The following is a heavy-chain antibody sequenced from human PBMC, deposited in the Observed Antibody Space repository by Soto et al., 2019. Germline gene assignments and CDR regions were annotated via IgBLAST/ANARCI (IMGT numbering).Heavy chain of an antibody. CDR3: ARVAYDFWSGLFDP. CDR2: IYYSGST. D-gene: IGHD3-3*01. Sequence: WETLSLTCTVSGGSISSYYWSWIRQPPGKGLEWIGYIYYSGSTNYNPSLKSRVTISVDTSKNQFSLKLSSVTAADTAVYYCARVAYDFWSGLFDPWGQGTLGTVSS. CDR1: GGSISSYY. V-gene: IGHV4-59*01. J-gene: IGHJ5*02.